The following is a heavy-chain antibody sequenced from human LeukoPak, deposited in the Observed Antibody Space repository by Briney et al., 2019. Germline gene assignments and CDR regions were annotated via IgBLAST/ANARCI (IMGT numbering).Heavy chain of an antibody. CDR1: GGSISSYY. Sequence: SETLSLTCTVSGGSISSYYWSWIRQPAGKGLEWIGRIYTSGSTNYNPSLKSRVTMSVDTSKNQFSLKLSSVTAADTAVYYCARDRETDSYGYVNGAFDIWGQGTMVTVSS. CDR2: IYTSGST. D-gene: IGHD5-18*01. J-gene: IGHJ3*02. V-gene: IGHV4-4*07. CDR3: ARDRETDSYGYVNGAFDI.